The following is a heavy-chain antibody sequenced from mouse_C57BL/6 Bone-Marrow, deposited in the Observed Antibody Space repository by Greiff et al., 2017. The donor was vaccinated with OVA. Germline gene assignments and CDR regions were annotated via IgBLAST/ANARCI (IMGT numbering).Heavy chain of an antibody. CDR3: ARVRDYYGSSPYWYFDV. Sequence: SGPELVKPGASVKISCKASGYAFSSSWMNWVKQRPGKGLAWIGRIYPGDGDTNYNGKFKGKATLTADKSSSTAYMQLSSLTSEDSAVYFCARVRDYYGSSPYWYFDVWGTGTTVTVSS. J-gene: IGHJ1*03. V-gene: IGHV1-82*01. D-gene: IGHD1-1*01. CDR1: GYAFSSSW. CDR2: IYPGDGDT.